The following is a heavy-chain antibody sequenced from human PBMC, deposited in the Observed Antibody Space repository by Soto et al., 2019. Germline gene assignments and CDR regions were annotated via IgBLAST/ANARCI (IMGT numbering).Heavy chain of an antibody. CDR2: IYWNDDK. D-gene: IGHD6-25*01. Sequence: KSGPTLVNPTPTLTLTCTFSGFSLRTSGVGVGWIRQPPGKAPEWLALIYWNDDKRYSPSLKSRLTITKDTSKNQVVLTMTDMDPVDTGTYYCAQRLGSRGSFDYWGQGSLVTVSS. CDR3: AQRLGSRGSFDY. CDR1: GFSLRTSGVG. J-gene: IGHJ4*02. V-gene: IGHV2-5*01.